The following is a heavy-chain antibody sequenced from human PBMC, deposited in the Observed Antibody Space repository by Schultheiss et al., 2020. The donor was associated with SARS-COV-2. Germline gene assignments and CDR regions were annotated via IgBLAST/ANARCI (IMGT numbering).Heavy chain of an antibody. Sequence: GGSLRLSCAASGFTFSSYEMNWVRQAPGKGLEWVAVIWYDGSNKYYADSVKGRFTISRDNSKNTLYLQMNSLRAEDTAVYYCASGGAVRGVLDYWGQGTLVTVSS. CDR1: GFTFSSYE. D-gene: IGHD3-10*01. V-gene: IGHV3-33*08. J-gene: IGHJ4*02. CDR3: ASGGAVRGVLDY. CDR2: IWYDGSNK.